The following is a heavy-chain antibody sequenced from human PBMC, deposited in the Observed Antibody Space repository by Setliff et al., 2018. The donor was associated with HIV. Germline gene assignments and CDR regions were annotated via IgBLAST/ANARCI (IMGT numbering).Heavy chain of an antibody. V-gene: IGHV4-38-2*01. Sequence: PSETLSLTCAVSGYSISSGHYWGWIRQSPGKGLEWIASIHHSGNTYHNPSLKSRVTMSVDTSKNQVSLKLTSVTAEDTAVFYCARGVHCTSTTCYPSFYFDYWGQGIMGTVS. CDR2: IHHSGNT. J-gene: IGHJ4*02. CDR3: ARGVHCTSTTCYPSFYFDY. CDR1: GYSISSGHY. D-gene: IGHD2-2*01.